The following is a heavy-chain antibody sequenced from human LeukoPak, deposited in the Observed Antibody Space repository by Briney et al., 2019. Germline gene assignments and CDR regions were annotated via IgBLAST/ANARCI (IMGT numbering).Heavy chain of an antibody. V-gene: IGHV3-21*01. Sequence: SGGSLRLSCAASGFTFSSYAMSWVRQAPGKGLEWVSSISSSSSYIYYADSVKGRFTISRDNAKNSLYLQMNSLRAEDTAVYYGAREDSYGGSYYWGQGTLVTVSS. CDR2: ISSSSSYI. J-gene: IGHJ4*02. D-gene: IGHD1-26*01. CDR1: GFTFSSYA. CDR3: AREDSYGGSYY.